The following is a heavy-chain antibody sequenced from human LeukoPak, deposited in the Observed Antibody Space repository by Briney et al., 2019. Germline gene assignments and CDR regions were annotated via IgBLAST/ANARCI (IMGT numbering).Heavy chain of an antibody. CDR2: IYSGGST. J-gene: IGHJ5*02. CDR1: GFTFSSYA. V-gene: IGHV3-53*01. CDR3: ARDRDANWFDP. Sequence: GGSLRLSCAASGFTFSSYAMHRVRQAPGKGLEWVSVIYSGGSTYYADSVKGRFTISRDNSKNTLYLQMNSLRAEDTAVYYCARDRDANWFDPWGQGTLVTVSS. D-gene: IGHD3-10*01.